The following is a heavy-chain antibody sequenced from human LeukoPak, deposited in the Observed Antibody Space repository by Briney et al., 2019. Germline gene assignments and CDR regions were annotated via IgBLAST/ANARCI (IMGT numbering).Heavy chain of an antibody. CDR1: GFTFSSYG. Sequence: GRSLRLSCAASGFTFSSYGMHWVRQAPGKGLEWVAVIWYDGSNKYYADSVKGRFTISRDNSKNTLYLQMNSLRAADTAVYYCAREVYRQPSFYYYYYMDVWGKGTTVTVSS. V-gene: IGHV3-33*01. D-gene: IGHD2-2*01. J-gene: IGHJ6*03. CDR2: IWYDGSNK. CDR3: AREVYRQPSFYYYYYMDV.